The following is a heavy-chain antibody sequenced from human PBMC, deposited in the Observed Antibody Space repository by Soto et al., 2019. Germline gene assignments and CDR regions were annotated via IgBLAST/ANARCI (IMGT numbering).Heavy chain of an antibody. J-gene: IGHJ1*01. Sequence: GGTLRLSCEATGFTFSSHEMNWIRQTPGKRLEWIAKISGSGSTINYADSVKGRFTISRDNVQRTLHLQMDSLRVEDTGVYYCARGGVYWGRGTLVTVSS. CDR1: GFTFSSHE. D-gene: IGHD2-8*01. CDR3: ARGGVY. V-gene: IGHV3-48*03. CDR2: ISGSGSTI.